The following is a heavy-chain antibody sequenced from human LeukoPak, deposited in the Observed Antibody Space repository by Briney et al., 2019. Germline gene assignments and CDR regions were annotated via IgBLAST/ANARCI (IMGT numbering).Heavy chain of an antibody. V-gene: IGHV3-11*06. CDR3: VREDCSGGSCYLSSFDY. Sequence: GGSLRLSCAASGFTFSDYYMSWLRQAPGKGLEWVSYISSSSSYTNYADSVKGRFTISRDNAKNSLYLQMNSLRAEDTAVYYCVREDCSGGSCYLSSFDYWGQGTLVTVSS. J-gene: IGHJ4*02. CDR2: ISSSSSYT. CDR1: GFTFSDYY. D-gene: IGHD2-15*01.